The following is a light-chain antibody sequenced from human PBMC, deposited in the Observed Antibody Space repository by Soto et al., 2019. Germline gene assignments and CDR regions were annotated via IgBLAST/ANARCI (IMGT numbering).Light chain of an antibody. V-gene: IGKV1-5*02. J-gene: IGKJ1*01. CDR2: DAS. CDR1: QSVSTR. Sequence: DLQMTQSPSSLSASVGDRVNIICRASQSVSTRLAWYQQKPGKAPKVLIYDASSWAGGVPSRFTGSGSGTEFTLTINSLQPDDFATYYCQQYSVYWTFGQGTKVDI. CDR3: QQYSVYWT.